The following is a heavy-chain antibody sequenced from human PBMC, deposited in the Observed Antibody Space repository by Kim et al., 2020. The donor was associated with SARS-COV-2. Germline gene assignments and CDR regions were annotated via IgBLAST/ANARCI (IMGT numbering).Heavy chain of an antibody. CDR1: GFTFSSYA. D-gene: IGHD3-10*01. Sequence: GGSLRLSCAASGFTFSSYAMSWVRQAPGKGLEWVSAISGSGGSTYYADSVKGRFTISRDNSKNTLYLQMNSLRAEDTAVYYCAKCPITMVRGVIIRSSSYYFDYWGQGTLVTVSS. J-gene: IGHJ4*02. CDR2: ISGSGGST. CDR3: AKCPITMVRGVIIRSSSYYFDY. V-gene: IGHV3-23*01.